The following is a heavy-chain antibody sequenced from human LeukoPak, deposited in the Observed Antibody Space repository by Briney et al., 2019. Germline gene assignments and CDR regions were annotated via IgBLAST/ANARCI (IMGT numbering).Heavy chain of an antibody. V-gene: IGHV1-8*01. D-gene: IGHD3-9*01. CDR3: ARDILTGPTNWFDP. CDR1: GYTFTSYE. J-gene: IGHJ5*02. CDR2: MNPNSGDI. Sequence: ALVKVSCKASGYTFTSYEINWVRQATGQGLEWMGWMNPNSGDIGYAQKFQGRVTMTRDTSISTAYMELSSLRSDDTAVYYCARDILTGPTNWFDPWGQGTPVTVSS.